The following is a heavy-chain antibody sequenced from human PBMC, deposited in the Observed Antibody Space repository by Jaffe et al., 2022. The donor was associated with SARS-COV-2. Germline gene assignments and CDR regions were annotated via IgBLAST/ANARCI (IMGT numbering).Heavy chain of an antibody. CDR1: GLAFSRCS. CDR3: ASFVGLGYYYGVDV. D-gene: IGHD3-9*01. J-gene: IGHJ6*02. CDR2: ISSSSSTI. V-gene: IGHV3-48*02. Sequence: EVQLVESGGGLVQPGGSLRLSCAASGLAFSRCSMNWVRQAPGKGLEWLSSISSSSSTIHYADSVKGRFTISRDNAKNSLYLQMNSLRDEDTAVYYCASFVGLGYYYGVDVWGQGTTVAVSS.